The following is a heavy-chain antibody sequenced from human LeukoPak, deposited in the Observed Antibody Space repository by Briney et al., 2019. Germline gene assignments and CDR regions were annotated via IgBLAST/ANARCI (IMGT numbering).Heavy chain of an antibody. V-gene: IGHV1-69*01. J-gene: IGHJ6*04. CDR2: IIPIFGTA. CDR3: ASLLNYYGSGSYYAEEDV. CDR1: GGTFSSYA. Sequence: SVKVSCKASGGTFSSYAISWVRQAPGQGLEWMGGIIPIFGTANYAQKFPGRVTITADESTSTAYMELSSLRSEDTAVYYCASLLNYYGSGSYYAEEDVWGEGTTVTVSS. D-gene: IGHD3-10*01.